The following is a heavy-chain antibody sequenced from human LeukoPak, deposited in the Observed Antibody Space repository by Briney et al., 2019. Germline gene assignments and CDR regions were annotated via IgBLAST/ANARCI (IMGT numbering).Heavy chain of an antibody. CDR1: GFTFSSYA. CDR2: ISSISSTI. J-gene: IGHJ4*02. V-gene: IGHV3-48*01. Sequence: GGSLRLSYVASGFTFSSYAMSWVRQAPGKGLEWVAYISSISSTIHYSDSVKGRFTISRDNAKNSLYLQMNSLRAEDTAVYYCARDGASYSNYEGNFDYWGQGTLVTVSS. D-gene: IGHD4-11*01. CDR3: ARDGASYSNYEGNFDY.